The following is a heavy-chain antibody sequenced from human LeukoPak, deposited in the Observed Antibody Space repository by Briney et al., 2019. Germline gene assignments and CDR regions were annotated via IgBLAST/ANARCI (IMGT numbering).Heavy chain of an antibody. V-gene: IGHV1-2*06. Sequence: GASVKASCKASGYTFTGYYMHWVRQAPGQGLEWMGRINPNSGGTNYAQKFQGRVTMTRDTSISTAYMELSRLRSDDTAVYYCARGYCSGGSCYSAQDYWGQGTLVTVSS. J-gene: IGHJ4*02. CDR3: ARGYCSGGSCYSAQDY. D-gene: IGHD2-15*01. CDR1: GYTFTGYY. CDR2: INPNSGGT.